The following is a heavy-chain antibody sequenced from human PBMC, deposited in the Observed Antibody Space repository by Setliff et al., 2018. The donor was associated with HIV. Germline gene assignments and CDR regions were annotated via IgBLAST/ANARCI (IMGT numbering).Heavy chain of an antibody. D-gene: IGHD3-22*01. CDR3: ARGSGYPWYFDL. Sequence: SETLSLTCSVSGGSISSGSYYWSWIRQPAGKGLEWIGRIYTSGSTNYNPSLKSQVTISVDTSKNQFSLKLSSVTAADTAVYYCARGSGYPWYFDLWGRGTLVTVSS. V-gene: IGHV4-61*02. CDR1: GGSISSGSYY. J-gene: IGHJ2*01. CDR2: IYTSGST.